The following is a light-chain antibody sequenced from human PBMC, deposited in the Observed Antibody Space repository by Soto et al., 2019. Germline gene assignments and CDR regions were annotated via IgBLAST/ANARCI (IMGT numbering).Light chain of an antibody. Sequence: EIVLTQSPGTLSLSPGERATLSCRASQSVSSSYFAWYQQKPGQAPRLLIYGASSRATGIPDRFSGSGSGTVFTLTISILEPEYVAVYYCQQYGSSPYTFGQGTKLEIK. CDR1: QSVSSSY. CDR3: QQYGSSPYT. CDR2: GAS. J-gene: IGKJ2*01. V-gene: IGKV3-20*01.